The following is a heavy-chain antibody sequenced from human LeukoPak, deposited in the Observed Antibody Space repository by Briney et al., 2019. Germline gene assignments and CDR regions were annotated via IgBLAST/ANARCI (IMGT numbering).Heavy chain of an antibody. J-gene: IGHJ6*03. CDR2: ISAHNGNT. D-gene: IGHD5-18*01. Sequence: ASVKVSCKASGYTFTSYGISWVRQAPGQGLEWMGWISAHNGNTNYAQKLQGRVTMTTDTSTSTAYMELRSLRSDDTAVYYCARDGGYSYGRVDYYYYMDVWGKGTTVTISS. CDR3: ARDGGYSYGRVDYYYYMDV. V-gene: IGHV1-18*01. CDR1: GYTFTSYG.